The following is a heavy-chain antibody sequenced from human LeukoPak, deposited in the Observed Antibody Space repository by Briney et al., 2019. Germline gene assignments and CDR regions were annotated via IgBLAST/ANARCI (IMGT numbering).Heavy chain of an antibody. CDR3: AKEWGPYAFDI. V-gene: IGHV3-23*01. CDR2: ISSSGGST. D-gene: IGHD3-16*01. CDR1: GFTFSSYA. Sequence: AGSLSRSCAASGFTFSSYARSWVRQAPGKGLEWVSAISSSGGSTYYADAVKGRFTISSDNSKNTLYLQMNSLRAEDTGVYYCAKEWGPYAFDIWGQGTMVTVCS. J-gene: IGHJ3*02.